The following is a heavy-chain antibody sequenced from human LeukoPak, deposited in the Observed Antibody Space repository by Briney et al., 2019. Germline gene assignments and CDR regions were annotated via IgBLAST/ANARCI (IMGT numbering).Heavy chain of an antibody. CDR1: GFTSSSYA. V-gene: IGHV3-23*01. Sequence: GGSLRLSCAASGFTSSSYAMSWVRQAPGKGLEWVSAISGSGGSTYYADSVKGRFTISRDNSKNTLYLQMNSLRAEDTAVYYCAKLSGLLPYYYDSSGSDYWGQGTLVTVPS. J-gene: IGHJ4*02. CDR2: ISGSGGST. D-gene: IGHD3-22*01. CDR3: AKLSGLLPYYYDSSGSDY.